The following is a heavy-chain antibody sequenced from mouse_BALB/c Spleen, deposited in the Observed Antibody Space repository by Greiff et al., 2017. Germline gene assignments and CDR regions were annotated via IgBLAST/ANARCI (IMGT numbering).Heavy chain of an antibody. J-gene: IGHJ2*01. Sequence: EVKLVESGPGLVKPSQTVSLTCTVTGISITTGNYRWSWIRQFPGNKLEWIGYIYYSGTITYNPSLTSRTTITRDTSKNQFFLEMNSLTAEDTATYYCARANWYYFDYWGQGTTLTVSS. D-gene: IGHD4-1*01. CDR1: GISITTGNYR. CDR3: ARANWYYFDY. V-gene: IGHV3-5*02. CDR2: IYYSGTI.